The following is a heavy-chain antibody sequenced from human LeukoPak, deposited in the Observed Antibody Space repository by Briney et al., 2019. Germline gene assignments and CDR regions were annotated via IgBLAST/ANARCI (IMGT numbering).Heavy chain of an antibody. CDR2: ISSSSSNI. V-gene: IGHV3-48*04. CDR3: AIVGRSGWTVEY. J-gene: IGHJ4*02. Sequence: EGSLRLSCAASGFDFSTYSIDWVRQAPGKGLEWVSYISSSSSNIYHADSVKGRFTISRDNAKNSLHLQMNSLRAEDTAVYYCAIVGRSGWTVEYWGQGTLVTVSS. D-gene: IGHD6-19*01. CDR1: GFDFSTYS.